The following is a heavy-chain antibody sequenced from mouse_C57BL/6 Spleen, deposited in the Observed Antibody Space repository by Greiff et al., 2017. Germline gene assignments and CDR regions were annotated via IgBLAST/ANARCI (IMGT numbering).Heavy chain of an antibody. CDR1: GYTFTSYW. CDR2: IDPSDSET. V-gene: IGHV1-52*01. J-gene: IGHJ2*01. CDR3: ARRGCGGDFDD. Sequence: VQLQQPGAELVRPGSSVKLSCKASGYTFTSYWMHWVKQRPIQGLEWIGNIDPSDSETHYNQKFKDKATLTVDKSSSTDYMQLSSLTSEDSAVYYCARRGCGGDFDDWGQGATLTGSS.